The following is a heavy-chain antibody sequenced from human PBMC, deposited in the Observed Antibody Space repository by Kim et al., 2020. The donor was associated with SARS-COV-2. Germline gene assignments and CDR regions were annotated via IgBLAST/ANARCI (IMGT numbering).Heavy chain of an antibody. Sequence: SETLSLTCTVSGGSISSSSYYWGWIRQPSGKGLEWFGSIYYSGSTYSNSSLKSLITMSVDTSKTQYPLKLSHVTAADTAVYYCPRHPYHADSSGYNGFYPWGQRTLVTVSS. CDR2: IYYSGST. CDR1: GGSISSSSYY. CDR3: PRHPYHADSSGYNGFYP. V-gene: IGHV4-39*01. J-gene: IGHJ5*02. D-gene: IGHD3-22*01.